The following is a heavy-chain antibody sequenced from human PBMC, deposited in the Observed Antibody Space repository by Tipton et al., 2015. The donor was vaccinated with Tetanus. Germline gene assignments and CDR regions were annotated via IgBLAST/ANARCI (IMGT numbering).Heavy chain of an antibody. D-gene: IGHD2-2*01. Sequence: TLSLTCAVHGGSFSDYFWSWIRQSPGKELEWIGEINYTGSTKYNPSLRSRVTMSVDTSKKQISLQLKSVTAADTAVYYCAASVVRWFDPWGQGARVTVSS. V-gene: IGHV4-34*01. CDR3: AASVVRWFDP. CDR1: GGSFSDYF. J-gene: IGHJ5*02. CDR2: INYTGST.